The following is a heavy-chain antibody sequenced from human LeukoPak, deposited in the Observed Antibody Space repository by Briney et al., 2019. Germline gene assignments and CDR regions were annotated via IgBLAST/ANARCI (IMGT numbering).Heavy chain of an antibody. D-gene: IGHD3-10*01. J-gene: IGHJ3*02. CDR2: IYYSGST. CDR3: ARGAWFGPRAFDI. Sequence: SETLSLTCTVSGGSISSYYWSWIRQPPGKGLEWIGYIYYSGSTNYNPSLKSRVTISVDTSKNQFSLKLSSVTAADTAVYYCARGAWFGPRAFDIWGQGTMVTVSS. CDR1: GGSISSYY. V-gene: IGHV4-59*01.